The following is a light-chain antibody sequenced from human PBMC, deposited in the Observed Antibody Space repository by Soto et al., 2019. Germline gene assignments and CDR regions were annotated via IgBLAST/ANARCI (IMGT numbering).Light chain of an antibody. Sequence: EIVLTQSPGTLSLSPGERATLSCRASQSVSSSYLAWYQQKPGQAPRLLIYGASSRATGIPDRFSGSGSGTDFTLNISRLEPEDFAVYYCQQYSSSPRTFGQETKVEVK. V-gene: IGKV3-20*01. J-gene: IGKJ1*01. CDR3: QQYSSSPRT. CDR1: QSVSSSY. CDR2: GAS.